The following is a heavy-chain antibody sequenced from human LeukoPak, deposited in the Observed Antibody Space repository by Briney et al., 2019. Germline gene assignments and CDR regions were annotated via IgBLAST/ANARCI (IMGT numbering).Heavy chain of an antibody. CDR1: GFTFSSYW. Sequence: PGGSLRLSCAASGFTFSSYWMSWVRQAPGKGLEWVANIKQDGSEKYYVDSVKSRFTISRDNAKNSLYLQMNSLRAEDTAVYYCARDSYGGDYYDSSGYPNWYFDLWGRGTLVTVSS. CDR3: ARDSYGGDYYDSSGYPNWYFDL. D-gene: IGHD3-22*01. CDR2: IKQDGSEK. J-gene: IGHJ2*01. V-gene: IGHV3-7*01.